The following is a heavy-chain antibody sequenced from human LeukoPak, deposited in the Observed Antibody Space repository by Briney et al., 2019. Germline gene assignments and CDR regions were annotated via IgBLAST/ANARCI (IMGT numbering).Heavy chain of an antibody. V-gene: IGHV3-23*01. CDR2: ISGSGVNT. CDR3: AKDHYDSSGYYYDRDFDY. CDR1: GFTFSTYA. Sequence: GGSLRLSCAASGFTFSTYAMSWVRHAPGKGLEWVSAISGSGVNTYYADSVKGRFTISRDNSKNTLYLQMNSLRAEDTAVYYCAKDHYDSSGYYYDRDFDYWGQGTLVTVSS. D-gene: IGHD3-22*01. J-gene: IGHJ4*02.